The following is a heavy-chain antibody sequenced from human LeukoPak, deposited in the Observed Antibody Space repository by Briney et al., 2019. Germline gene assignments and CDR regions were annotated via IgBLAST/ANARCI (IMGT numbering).Heavy chain of an antibody. J-gene: IGHJ4*02. CDR2: IYSGGST. CDR3: AGLLRYFDWSPDY. D-gene: IGHD3-9*01. CDR1: GFTVSSNY. V-gene: IGHV3-66*02. Sequence: GGSLRLSCAASGFTVSSNYMSWVRQAPGKGLEWVSVIYSGGSTYYADSVKGRFTISRDNSKNTLYLQMNSLRAKDTAVYYCAGLLRYFDWSPDYWGQGTLVTVSS.